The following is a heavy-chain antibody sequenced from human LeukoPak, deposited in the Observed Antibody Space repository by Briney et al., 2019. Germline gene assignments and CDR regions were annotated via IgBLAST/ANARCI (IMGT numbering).Heavy chain of an antibody. V-gene: IGHV3-23*01. D-gene: IGHD2-2*01. CDR1: EFTFSSFA. Sequence: GGSLRLSCAASEFTFSSFAMSWVRQAPGKGLEWVSVISPSGGSTYYADSVKGRFTISRDNSKNSLYLQMSSLRAEDTAVYYCARGQHYFAYWGQGTLVTVSS. CDR2: ISPSGGST. J-gene: IGHJ4*02. CDR3: ARGQHYFAY.